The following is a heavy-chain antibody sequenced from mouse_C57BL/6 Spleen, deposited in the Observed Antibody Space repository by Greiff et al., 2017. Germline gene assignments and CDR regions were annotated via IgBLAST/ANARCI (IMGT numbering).Heavy chain of an antibody. J-gene: IGHJ4*01. CDR3: ARQRDNYGAGDY. CDR2: IWSAGSS. V-gene: IGHV2-6-1*01. Sequence: QVQLKEPGPGLVAPSQSLSITCTVSGFSFTRYGVHWVRQPPGKGLEWLVVIWSAGSSTNNSALKSRLSFSKDNSKSQVFLKMNSRQTDDTAIYYGARQRDNYGAGDYWGQGTSVTVAS. CDR1: GFSFTRYG. D-gene: IGHD1-1*01.